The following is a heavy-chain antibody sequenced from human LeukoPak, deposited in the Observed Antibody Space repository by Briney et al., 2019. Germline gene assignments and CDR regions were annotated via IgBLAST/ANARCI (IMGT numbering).Heavy chain of an antibody. D-gene: IGHD3-22*01. J-gene: IGHJ4*02. CDR2: INSDASIT. V-gene: IGHV3-74*01. CDR3: ARGNTYYYDSSGYYYTFPIDY. CDR1: GFTFSDYW. Sequence: GGSLRLSCAASGFTFSDYWMHWVRQAPGKGLVWVSQINSDASITTYADSVKGRFTISRDNSKNTLYLQMNSLRAEDTAVYYCARGNTYYYDSSGYYYTFPIDYWGQGTLVTVSS.